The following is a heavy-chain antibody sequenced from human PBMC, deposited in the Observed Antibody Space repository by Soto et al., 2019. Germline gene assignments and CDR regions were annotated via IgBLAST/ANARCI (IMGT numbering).Heavy chain of an antibody. CDR3: ARGITGTANDY. CDR1: GYTFTGYY. V-gene: IGHV1-2*02. J-gene: IGHJ4*01. D-gene: IGHD1-20*01. CDR2: INPNSGGT. Sequence: ASLKVSCNASGYTFTGYYMHWVRQAPGQGLEWMGWINPNSGGTNYAQKFQGRVTMTRDTSISTAYMELSRLRSDDTAVYYCARGITGTANDYWGHVTLVPVSS.